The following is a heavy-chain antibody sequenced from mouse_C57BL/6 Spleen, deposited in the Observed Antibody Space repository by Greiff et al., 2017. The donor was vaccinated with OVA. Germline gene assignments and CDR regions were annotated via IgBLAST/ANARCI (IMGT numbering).Heavy chain of an antibody. V-gene: IGHV1-64*01. CDR1: GYTFTSYW. D-gene: IGHD2-5*01. CDR3: ASVDASYSNYGGIAY. Sequence: QVQLQQSGAELVKPGASVKLSCKASGYTFTSYWMHWVKQRPGQGLEWIGMLHPNSGSTNYNEKFKSKATLTVDKSSSTAYMQLSSLTSEDSAVYYGASVDASYSNYGGIAYWGQGTLVTVSA. J-gene: IGHJ3*01. CDR2: LHPNSGST.